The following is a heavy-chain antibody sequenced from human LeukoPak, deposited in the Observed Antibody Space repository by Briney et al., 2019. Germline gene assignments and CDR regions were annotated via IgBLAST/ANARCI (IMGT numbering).Heavy chain of an antibody. J-gene: IGHJ4*02. Sequence: TRGSLRLSCAASGFTFSSYSMNSGRQAPGKGLEWVSSISSSSSYIYYADSVKSRFTISRDNAKNSLHLHMNSLRAEDTAVYYCASLSCSSTSCGIDYWGQGTLVTVSS. D-gene: IGHD2-2*01. CDR1: GFTFSSYS. CDR2: ISSSSSYI. CDR3: ASLSCSSTSCGIDY. V-gene: IGHV3-21*01.